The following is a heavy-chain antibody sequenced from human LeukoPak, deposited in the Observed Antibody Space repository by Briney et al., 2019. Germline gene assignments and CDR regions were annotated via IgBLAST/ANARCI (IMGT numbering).Heavy chain of an antibody. CDR1: GYTFTSYY. CDR3: ARDRRSYYDSSGYPLTTYYFDY. D-gene: IGHD3-22*01. V-gene: IGHV1-46*01. CDR2: INPSGGST. J-gene: IGHJ4*02. Sequence: VASVTVSCKASGYTFTSYYMHWVRQAPGQGLEWMGIINPSGGSTSYAQKFQGRVTMTRDTSTSTVYMELSSLRSEDTAVYYCARDRRSYYDSSGYPLTTYYFDYWGQGTLVTVSS.